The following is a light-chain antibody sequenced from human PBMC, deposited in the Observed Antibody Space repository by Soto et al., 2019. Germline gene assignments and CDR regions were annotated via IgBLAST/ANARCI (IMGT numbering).Light chain of an antibody. V-gene: IGKV3D-15*01. J-gene: IGKJ4*01. Sequence: EIVMTQSPATLSVSPGERATLSCRASQTVRDNLAWYKQTSGRAPRLLIYGASIRATGIPARFSGSGSGTEFPLTISSLQSEDFAIYYCQQYNNWPLTFGGGTKVEIK. CDR3: QQYNNWPLT. CDR1: QTVRDN. CDR2: GAS.